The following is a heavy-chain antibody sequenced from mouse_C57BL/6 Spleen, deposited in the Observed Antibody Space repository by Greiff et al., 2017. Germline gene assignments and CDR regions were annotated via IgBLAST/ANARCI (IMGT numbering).Heavy chain of an antibody. CDR3: ARDTTVVASPFAY. V-gene: IGHV1-80*01. CDR2: IYPGDGDT. Sequence: QVQLKESGAELVKPGASVKISCKASGYAFSSYWMNWVKQRPGKGLEWIGQIYPGDGDTNYNGKFKGKATLTADKSSSTAYMQLSSLTSEDSAVYFCARDTTVVASPFAYWGQGTLVTVSA. D-gene: IGHD1-1*01. CDR1: GYAFSSYW. J-gene: IGHJ3*01.